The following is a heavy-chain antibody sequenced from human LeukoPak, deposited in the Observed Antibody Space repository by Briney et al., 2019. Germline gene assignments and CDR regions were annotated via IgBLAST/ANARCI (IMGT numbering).Heavy chain of an antibody. J-gene: IGHJ4*02. CDR2: IIPIFGTA. D-gene: IGHD1-26*01. CDR1: GGTFSSYA. V-gene: IGHV1-69*06. Sequence: SVKVSCKASGGTFSSYAISWVRQAPGQGLEWMGGIIPIFGTANYAQKFQGRVTITADKSTSTAYMELSSLRSEDTAVYYCAREPREVGATTVFYYWGQGTLVTVSS. CDR3: AREPREVGATTVFYY.